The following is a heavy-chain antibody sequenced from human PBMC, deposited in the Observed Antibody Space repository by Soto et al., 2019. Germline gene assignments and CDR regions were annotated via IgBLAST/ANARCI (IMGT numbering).Heavy chain of an antibody. CDR2: ISACNGST. CDR3: ASSSFLYCSSTSCYGRQGDFDY. CDR1: GYTFTSYY. D-gene: IGHD2-2*01. V-gene: IGHV1-18*04. Sequence: ASVKVSCKASGYTFTSYYMHWVRQAPGQGLEWMGIISACNGSTSYAQKLQGRVTMTTDTSTSTAYMELRSLRSDDTAVYYCASSSFLYCSSTSCYGRQGDFDYWGQGTLVTVSS. J-gene: IGHJ4*02.